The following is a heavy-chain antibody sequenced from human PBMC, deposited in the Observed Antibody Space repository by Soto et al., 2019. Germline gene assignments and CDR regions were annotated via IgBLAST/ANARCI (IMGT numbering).Heavy chain of an antibody. CDR3: ARDWWDNWNDVGLAYGMDV. V-gene: IGHV3-33*01. J-gene: IGHJ6*02. CDR1: GFTFSSYG. CDR2: IWYDGSNK. Sequence: GGSLRLSCAASGFTFSSYGVHWVRQAPGKGLEWVAVIWYDGSNKYYADSVKGRFTISRDNSKNTLYLQMNSLRAEDTAVYYCARDWWDNWNDVGLAYGMDVWGQGTTVTVSS. D-gene: IGHD1-20*01.